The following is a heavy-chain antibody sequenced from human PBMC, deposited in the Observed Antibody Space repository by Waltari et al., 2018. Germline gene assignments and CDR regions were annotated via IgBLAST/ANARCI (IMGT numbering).Heavy chain of an antibody. Sequence: QVQLVQSGAEVKKPGSSVKVSCKASGGTFSSYTISWVRQAPGQGLEWMGRIIPILGIANYAQKFQGRVTITAEKSTSTAYMELSSLRSEDTAVYYCARDKYYDILTGYYIYYYGMDVWGQGTTVTVSS. CDR3: ARDKYYDILTGYYIYYYGMDV. CDR2: IIPILGIA. CDR1: GGTFSSYT. V-gene: IGHV1-69*08. D-gene: IGHD3-9*01. J-gene: IGHJ6*02.